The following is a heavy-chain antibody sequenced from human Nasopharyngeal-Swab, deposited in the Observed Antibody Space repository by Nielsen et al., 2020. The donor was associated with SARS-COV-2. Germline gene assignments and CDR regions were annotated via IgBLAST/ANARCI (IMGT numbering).Heavy chain of an antibody. D-gene: IGHD3-3*01. V-gene: IGHV3-21*01. J-gene: IGHJ6*02. CDR1: AFTPRNYN. CDR2: MSSTIFYT. CDR3: AREGGSRVLEGPYYFNGTDV. Sequence: GGSLRLSCSASAFTPRNYNMNWVRQATGKGLEWVSSMSSTIFYTYYADSVKGRFTISRDNAKNSLYLQMDSLRAEDTAVYYCAREGGSRVLEGPYYFNGTDVWGQGTTVTVSS.